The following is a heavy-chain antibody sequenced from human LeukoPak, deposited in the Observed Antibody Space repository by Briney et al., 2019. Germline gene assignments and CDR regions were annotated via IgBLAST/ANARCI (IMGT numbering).Heavy chain of an antibody. Sequence: ASVKVSCKASGYTFTSNGISWVRQAPGQELEWMGWISAYSGNINYGQKFQGRVTMTRDTSTSIAYMELRSLRSDDTAVYYCARDREGSGWYRGGYYYYGMDVWGQGTTVTVSS. CDR2: ISAYSGNI. V-gene: IGHV1-18*01. D-gene: IGHD6-19*01. J-gene: IGHJ6*02. CDR1: GYTFTSNG. CDR3: ARDREGSGWYRGGYYYYGMDV.